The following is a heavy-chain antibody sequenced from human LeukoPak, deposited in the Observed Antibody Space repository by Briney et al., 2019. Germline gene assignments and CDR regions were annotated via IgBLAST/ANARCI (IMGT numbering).Heavy chain of an antibody. Sequence: PGGSLRLSCAASGFTVSSNYMTWVRQAPGKGLEWVANIKQDGSDKYYVDSVKGRFTISRDNAKNSLYLQMNSLRAEDTAMYYCARDEDYYDSSGYPLNAFDIWGQGTMVTVSS. J-gene: IGHJ3*02. V-gene: IGHV3-7*01. D-gene: IGHD3-22*01. CDR1: GFTVSSNY. CDR2: IKQDGSDK. CDR3: ARDEDYYDSSGYPLNAFDI.